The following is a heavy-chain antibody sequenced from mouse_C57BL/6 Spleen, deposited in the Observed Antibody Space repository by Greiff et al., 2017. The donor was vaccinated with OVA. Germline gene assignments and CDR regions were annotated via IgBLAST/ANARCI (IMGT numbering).Heavy chain of an antibody. J-gene: IGHJ2*01. CDR3: ARYYYGSSYNYFDY. CDR2: IDPNSGGT. CDR1: GYTFTSYW. V-gene: IGHV1-72*01. Sequence: QVQLQQPGAELVKPGASVKLSCKASGYTFTSYWMHWVKQRPGRGLEWIGRIDPNSGGTKYNEKFKSKATLTVDKPSSTAYMQLSSLTSEDSAVYYCARYYYGSSYNYFDYWGKGTTRTVSS. D-gene: IGHD1-1*01.